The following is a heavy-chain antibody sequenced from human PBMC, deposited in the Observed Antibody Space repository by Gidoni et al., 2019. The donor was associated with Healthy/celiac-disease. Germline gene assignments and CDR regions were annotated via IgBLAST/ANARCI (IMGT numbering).Heavy chain of an antibody. D-gene: IGHD3-22*01. J-gene: IGHJ1*01. V-gene: IGHV4-39*07. Sequence: QLQLQESGPGLVKPSETLSLTCTVSGGSISSSSYYWGWIRQPPGKGLEWIGSIYSSGSTYYNPSLKSRVTISVDTSKNQFSLKLSSVTAADTAVYYCARVCCSGVNIVVVPQHWGQGTLVTVSS. CDR1: GGSISSSSYY. CDR3: ARVCCSGVNIVVVPQH. CDR2: IYSSGST.